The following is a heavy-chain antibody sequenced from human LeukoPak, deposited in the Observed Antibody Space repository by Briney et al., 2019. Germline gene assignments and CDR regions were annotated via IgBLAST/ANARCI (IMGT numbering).Heavy chain of an antibody. Sequence: GGSLRLSCAASGFTVSSNYMSWVRQAPGKGLEWVSVIYSGGSTYYADSVKGRFTISRDNSKNTLYLQMNSLRAEDTAVYFCAGDKTGTTAFDIWGQGTMVTVSS. CDR3: AGDKTGTTAFDI. V-gene: IGHV3-53*01. D-gene: IGHD1-1*01. J-gene: IGHJ3*02. CDR2: IYSGGST. CDR1: GFTVSSNY.